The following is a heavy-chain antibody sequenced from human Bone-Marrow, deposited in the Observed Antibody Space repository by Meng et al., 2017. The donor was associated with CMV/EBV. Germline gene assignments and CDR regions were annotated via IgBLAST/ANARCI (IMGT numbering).Heavy chain of an antibody. CDR1: GFNFSTYG. CDR3: AKVLGSSSSPFDY. V-gene: IGHV3-30*02. CDR2: IQYDGSNK. Sequence: GESLKISCAASGFNFSTYGLHWVRQAPGKGLECVAFIQYDGSNKYYTDSVKGRFTISRDNSKNMVYLQMNSMRAEDTAVYYCAKVLGSSSSPFDYWGQGTLVTVSS. D-gene: IGHD6-6*01. J-gene: IGHJ4*02.